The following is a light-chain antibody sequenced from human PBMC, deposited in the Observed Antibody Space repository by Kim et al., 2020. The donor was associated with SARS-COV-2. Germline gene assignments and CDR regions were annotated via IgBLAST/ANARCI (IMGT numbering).Light chain of an antibody. CDR2: AAS. Sequence: PGERATLSCRASQSVSSSYLAWYQQKPGQAPRLLIFAASSRATGIPDRFSGGGSGTDFTLNISRLEPEDFAVYYCQLYGTSPRVTFGPGTKVDIK. CDR3: QLYGTSPRVT. CDR1: QSVSSSY. J-gene: IGKJ3*01. V-gene: IGKV3-20*01.